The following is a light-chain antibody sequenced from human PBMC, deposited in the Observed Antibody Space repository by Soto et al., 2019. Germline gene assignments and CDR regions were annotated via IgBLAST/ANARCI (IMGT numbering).Light chain of an antibody. V-gene: IGKV1-5*03. J-gene: IGKJ1*01. Sequence: DIQMTQSPSTLSASVGDRVTITCRASQDIGTWLAWYQQKPEKAPKVLIYRASHLESGVPSRFSASGSGPEFSLTINSMQADDFATYYCQQYHIYSWTFGQGTKVDXK. CDR1: QDIGTW. CDR3: QQYHIYSWT. CDR2: RAS.